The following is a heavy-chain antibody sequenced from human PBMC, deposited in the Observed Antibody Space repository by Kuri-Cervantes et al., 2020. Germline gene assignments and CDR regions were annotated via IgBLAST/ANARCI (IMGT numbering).Heavy chain of an antibody. V-gene: IGHV3-9*01. CDR3: AESGDSSGYPSGLFDY. CDR1: GFTFDDYA. CDR2: ISWNSGSI. D-gene: IGHD3-22*01. Sequence: SLKISCAASGFTFDDYAMHWVRQAPGKGLEWVSGISWNSGSIGYADSVKGRFTISRDNAKNSLYLQMNSLRAEDTAVYYCAESGDSSGYPSGLFDYWGQGTLVTVSS. J-gene: IGHJ4*02.